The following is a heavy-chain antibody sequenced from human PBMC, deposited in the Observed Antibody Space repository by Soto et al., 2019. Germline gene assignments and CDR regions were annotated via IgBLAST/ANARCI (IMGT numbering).Heavy chain of an antibody. CDR2: FIPILGIA. D-gene: IGHD3-9*01. J-gene: IGHJ6*02. V-gene: IGHV1-69*02. Sequence: QVQLVQSGAEVKKPGSSVKVSCKASGGTFSSYTISWVRQAPGQGLEWMGRFIPILGIANYAQKCQGRVTITADKSTSTAYMELSSLRSEDTAVYYCARRGGADILTGYPTYYYYGMDVWGQGTTVTVSS. CDR3: ARRGGADILTGYPTYYYYGMDV. CDR1: GGTFSSYT.